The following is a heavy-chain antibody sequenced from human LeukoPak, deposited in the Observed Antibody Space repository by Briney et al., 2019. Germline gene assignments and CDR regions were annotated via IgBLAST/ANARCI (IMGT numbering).Heavy chain of an antibody. CDR2: MNPNSGNT. J-gene: IGHJ6*03. V-gene: IGHV1-8*01. Sequence: ASVTVSCKASGYTFTSYDINWVRQATGQGLEWMGWMNPNSGNTGYAQKFQGRVTMTRNTSISTAYMELSSLRSEDTAVYYCARRAIAVVPAALYYYYMDVWGKGTTVTVSS. CDR3: ARRAIAVVPAALYYYYMDV. CDR1: GYTFTSYD. D-gene: IGHD2-2*01.